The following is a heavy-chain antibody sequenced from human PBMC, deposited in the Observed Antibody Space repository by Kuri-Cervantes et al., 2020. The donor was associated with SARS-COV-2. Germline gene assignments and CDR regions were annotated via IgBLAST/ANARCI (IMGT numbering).Heavy chain of an antibody. Sequence: SETLSLTCTVSDGSISNYYWSWIRQPPGKGLEWIGYIYHSGSTNYNPSLNSRVTISIDTSKNQFAPRLSTVTAADTAVYYCARGGTYYYDRSGFDWFDPWGQGTLVTVSS. CDR2: IYHSGST. J-gene: IGHJ5*02. CDR3: ARGGTYYYDRSGFDWFDP. D-gene: IGHD3-22*01. CDR1: DGSISNYY. V-gene: IGHV4-59*01.